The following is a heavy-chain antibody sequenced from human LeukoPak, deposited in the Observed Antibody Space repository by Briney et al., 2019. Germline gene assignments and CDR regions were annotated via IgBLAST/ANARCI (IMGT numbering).Heavy chain of an antibody. V-gene: IGHV3-30-3*01. Sequence: GGSLRLSCAASGFTFSSYAMHWVRQAPGKGLEWVAVISYDGSNKYYADSVKGRFTISRDSSKNTLYLQMNSLRAEDTAVYYCARDRFRSGGYIDYWGQGTLVTVSS. D-gene: IGHD3-22*01. CDR3: ARDRFRSGGYIDY. CDR1: GFTFSSYA. J-gene: IGHJ4*02. CDR2: ISYDGSNK.